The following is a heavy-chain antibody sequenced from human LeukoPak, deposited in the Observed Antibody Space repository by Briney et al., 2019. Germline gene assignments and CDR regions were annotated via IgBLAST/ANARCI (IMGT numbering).Heavy chain of an antibody. V-gene: IGHV4-59*01. D-gene: IGHD3-16*01. CDR3: TRGAGWLIDY. CDR1: DDSISDYY. CDR2: FYNSGRS. Sequence: SETLSLTCTVSDDSISDYYRGWIRQPPGKGLEWIGYFYNSGRSTYNPSLKSRVTISADTSKSHFSLKLNSVTTADTAVYYCTRGAGWLIDYWGQGILVTVSS. J-gene: IGHJ4*02.